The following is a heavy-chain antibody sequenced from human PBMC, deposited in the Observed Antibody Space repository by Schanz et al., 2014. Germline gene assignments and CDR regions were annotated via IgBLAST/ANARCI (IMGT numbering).Heavy chain of an antibody. J-gene: IGHJ4*02. CDR3: ARDHTTESYYSAGPPIDY. D-gene: IGHD1-26*01. V-gene: IGHV3-48*04. CDR1: GFTFSSYA. Sequence: EVQLLESGGGLVQPGGSLRLSCAASGFTFSSYAMSWVRQAPGRGLEWVSYIGNGGVTIYYADSVKGRFTISRDNSKNSLYLQMNSLRAEDTAVYYCARDHTTESYYSAGPPIDYWGQGTLVTVSS. CDR2: IGNGGVTI.